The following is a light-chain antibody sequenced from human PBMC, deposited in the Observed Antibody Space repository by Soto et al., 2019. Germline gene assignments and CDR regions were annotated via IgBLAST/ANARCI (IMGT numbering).Light chain of an antibody. V-gene: IGKV1-5*03. J-gene: IGKJ1*01. CDR2: QAS. CDR3: QQYNSYSWT. CDR1: QSISSW. Sequence: DIPMTQSPSTLSASVGDGVTITCRASQSISSWLAWYQQKPGKAPKLLIYQASTLDSGVPSRFSGSGSGTEFTLTISSLQPDDFATYYCQQYNSYSWTFGQGTKVEI.